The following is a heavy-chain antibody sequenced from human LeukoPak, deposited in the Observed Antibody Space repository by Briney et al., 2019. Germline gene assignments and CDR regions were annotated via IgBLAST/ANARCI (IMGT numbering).Heavy chain of an antibody. Sequence: SVKVSCKASGATFSSYAISWVRQAPGQGLEWMGGIIPIFGTANYAQKFQGRVTITADESTSTAYMELSSLRSEDTAVYYCARAIAARSPFDYWGQGTLVTVSS. CDR2: IIPIFGTA. CDR1: GATFSSYA. D-gene: IGHD6-6*01. J-gene: IGHJ4*02. V-gene: IGHV1-69*13. CDR3: ARAIAARSPFDY.